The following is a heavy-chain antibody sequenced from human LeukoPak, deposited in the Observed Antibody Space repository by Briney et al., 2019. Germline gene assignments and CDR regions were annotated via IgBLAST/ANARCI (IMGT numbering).Heavy chain of an antibody. Sequence: SETLSLTCTVSGGSISSSSYYWGWIRQPPGKGLVWIGSIYYSGSTYYNPSLKSRVTISVDTSKNQFSLKLSSVTAADTAVYYCARQYSGYGGFDYWGQGTLVTVSS. CDR2: IYYSGST. V-gene: IGHV4-39*01. CDR3: ARQYSGYGGFDY. J-gene: IGHJ4*02. D-gene: IGHD5-12*01. CDR1: GGSISSSSYY.